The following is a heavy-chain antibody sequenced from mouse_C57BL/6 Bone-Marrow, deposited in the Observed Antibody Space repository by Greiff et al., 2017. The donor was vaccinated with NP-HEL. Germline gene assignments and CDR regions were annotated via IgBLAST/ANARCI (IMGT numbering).Heavy chain of an antibody. CDR3: VRQGYDGYYLDY. V-gene: IGHV10-1*01. CDR2: LRSKSNNYAT. Sequence: DVKLVASGGGLVQPKGSLKLSCAASGFSFNTYAMNWVRPAPGKGLAWVARLRSKSNNYATYSADSLKDRFPLSRDDSESMIYLQMNNVKTEEAAMYYCVRQGYDGYYLDYWGQGTTLTVSS. CDR1: GFSFNTYA. D-gene: IGHD2-3*01. J-gene: IGHJ2*01.